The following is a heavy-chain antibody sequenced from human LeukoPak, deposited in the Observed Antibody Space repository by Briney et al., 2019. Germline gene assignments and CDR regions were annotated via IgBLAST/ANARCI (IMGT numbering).Heavy chain of an antibody. CDR3: ARGPNYIDY. V-gene: IGHV1-8*01. D-gene: IGHD3-10*01. Sequence: ASVKVSCKASGYTFTSYNINWGRQATGQGLEWMGLMNPNSGNTGYAQKFQGRVTITRNTSISTPYMELRSLRSEDTAVYYCARGPNYIDYWGQGTLVIVSS. CDR2: MNPNSGNT. CDR1: GYTFTSYN. J-gene: IGHJ4*02.